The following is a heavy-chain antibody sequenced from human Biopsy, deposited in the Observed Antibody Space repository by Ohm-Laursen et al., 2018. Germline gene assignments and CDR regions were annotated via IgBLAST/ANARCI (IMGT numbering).Heavy chain of an antibody. V-gene: IGHV1-8*01. D-gene: IGHD3-22*01. CDR1: GYTFTNYN. CDR3: ARDFDYDGGGSFNFDY. Sequence: SVKVSCKASGYTFTNYNVNWVRQATGQGLEWMGWMNPNSGNTGYAQKSQGRVTITRNTSIRTAYMELSSLTSVDTAVYYCARDFDYDGGGSFNFDYWGQGTLVTVPS. J-gene: IGHJ4*02. CDR2: MNPNSGNT.